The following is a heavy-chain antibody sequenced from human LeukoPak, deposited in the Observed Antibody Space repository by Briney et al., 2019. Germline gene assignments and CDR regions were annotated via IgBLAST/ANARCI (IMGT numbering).Heavy chain of an antibody. CDR3: AKVEEYCYDSSGSYGMDV. V-gene: IGHV3-30*18. Sequence: GGSLRLSCAASGFTFSSYGMHWVRQAPGKGLEWVAVISYDGSNKYYADSVKGRFTISRDNSKNTLYLQMNSLRAEDTAVYYCAKVEEYCYDSSGSYGMDVWGQGTTVTVSS. CDR1: GFTFSSYG. CDR2: ISYDGSNK. J-gene: IGHJ6*02. D-gene: IGHD3-22*01.